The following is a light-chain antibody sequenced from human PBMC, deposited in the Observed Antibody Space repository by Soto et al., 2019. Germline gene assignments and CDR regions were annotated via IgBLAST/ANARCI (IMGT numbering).Light chain of an antibody. J-gene: IGKJ1*01. Sequence: EIVLTQSPATLSLSPGERATLSCRASQSVSSYLAWYQQKPGQAPRLHIYDASNRATGIPARFSGSGSGTDFTLTISSLEPEDFAVYYCQQRSNWLWTFGQGTKVEIK. CDR3: QQRSNWLWT. CDR1: QSVSSY. V-gene: IGKV3-11*01. CDR2: DAS.